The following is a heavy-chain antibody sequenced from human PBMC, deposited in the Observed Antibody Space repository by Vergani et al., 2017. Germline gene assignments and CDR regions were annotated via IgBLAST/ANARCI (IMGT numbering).Heavy chain of an antibody. V-gene: IGHV3-74*01. CDR2: ITSDGSST. Sequence: EVQLVESGGGLVQTGGSLRLSCAASGFTFSSYWMHWVRQAPGRGLVWVSRITSDGSSTSYADSVQGRFTISRDNAKNTLYLQMNSLRAEDTAVYYCARDYSTSTYCMDVWGQGTTVTVSS. J-gene: IGHJ6*02. D-gene: IGHD2-2*01. CDR3: ARDYSTSTYCMDV. CDR1: GFTFSSYW.